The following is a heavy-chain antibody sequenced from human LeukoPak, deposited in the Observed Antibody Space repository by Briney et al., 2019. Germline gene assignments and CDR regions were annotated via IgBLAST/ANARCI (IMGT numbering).Heavy chain of an antibody. Sequence: PSETLSLTCAVYGGSFSGYYWSCIRQPPGKGLEWIGEINHSGSTNYNPSLKSRVTISVDTSKNQFSLKLSSVTAADTAVYYCARGRVSRSLAMIKPPKNWFDPWGQGTLVTVSS. J-gene: IGHJ5*02. CDR3: ARGRVSRSLAMIKPPKNWFDP. V-gene: IGHV4-34*01. CDR1: GGSFSGYY. D-gene: IGHD3-22*01. CDR2: INHSGST.